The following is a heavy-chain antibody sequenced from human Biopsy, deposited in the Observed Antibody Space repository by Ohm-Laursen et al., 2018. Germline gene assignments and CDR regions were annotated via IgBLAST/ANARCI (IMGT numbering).Heavy chain of an antibody. J-gene: IGHJ6*02. CDR1: GGSISSDY. CDR2: IYYSGST. V-gene: IGHV4-59*01. Sequence: PSETLSLTCTVSGGSISSDYWSWIRQTPGKGLEWIGYIYYSGSTNYNPSLKSRVTISVDTSKNQFSLRLNSVTAADTAVYYCVRATNSTGWPYYYFYGMDVWGQGTTVTVSS. D-gene: IGHD2/OR15-2a*01. CDR3: VRATNSTGWPYYYFYGMDV.